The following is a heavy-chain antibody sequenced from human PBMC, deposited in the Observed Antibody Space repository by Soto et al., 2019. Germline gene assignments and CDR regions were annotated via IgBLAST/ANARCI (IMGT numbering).Heavy chain of an antibody. D-gene: IGHD3-3*01. V-gene: IGHV3-30*18. CDR2: ISYDGSTT. CDR3: AKEPITLFGVVTWNYFAD. CDR1: GFTFSNYG. J-gene: IGHJ4*02. Sequence: QVQLVESGGGVVQPGRSLRLSCAASGFTFSNYGMHWVRQAPGKGLEWVAVISYDGSTTYYADSVRGRFTISRDNSKNTLFLQMNSLRAEDTAVFYCAKEPITLFGVVTWNYFADWGQGTLVTVSS.